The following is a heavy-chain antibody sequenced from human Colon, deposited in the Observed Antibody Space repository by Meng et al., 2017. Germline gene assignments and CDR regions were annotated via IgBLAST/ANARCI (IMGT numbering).Heavy chain of an antibody. D-gene: IGHD1-14*01. Sequence: QVQLVESGGGLVKPGGSLRLSCAASGLSFSDYYMSWIRQAPGKGLEFVSYISSSGKPMFYADSVKGRFTISRDNAKNSVYLQMNSLRAEDTAVYHCARDSGITFDHWGQGALVTVSS. J-gene: IGHJ4*02. CDR3: ARDSGITFDH. CDR1: GLSFSDYY. V-gene: IGHV3-11*04. CDR2: ISSSGKPM.